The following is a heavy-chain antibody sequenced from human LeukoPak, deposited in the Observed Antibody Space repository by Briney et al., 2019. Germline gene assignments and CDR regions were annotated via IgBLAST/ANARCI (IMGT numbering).Heavy chain of an antibody. V-gene: IGHV4-34*01. D-gene: IGHD3-3*01. CDR2: IDEKRRT. Sequence: SETLSLTCAVYGSFSDHSWSWVRQPPGKGLEWIGEIDEKRRTSYSPSLTSRVTMSVDTSKNQFSLKLSSVTAADTAVYYCARVPYYGGSWFDPWGQGTLVTVSS. J-gene: IGHJ5*02. CDR1: GSFSDHS. CDR3: ARVPYYGGSWFDP.